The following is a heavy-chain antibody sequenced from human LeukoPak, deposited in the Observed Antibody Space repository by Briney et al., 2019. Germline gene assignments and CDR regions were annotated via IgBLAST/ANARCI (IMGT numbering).Heavy chain of an antibody. V-gene: IGHV4-34*01. D-gene: IGHD6-6*01. CDR1: GVSFSGYY. CDR3: ARGQGSSSPAHFDY. J-gene: IGHJ4*02. Sequence: PSETLSLTCAVYGVSFSGYYWSWIRQPPGKGLEWLGEINHSGSTNYNPSLKSRVTISVDTSKNQFSLKLSSVTAADTAVYYCARGQGSSSPAHFDYWGQGTLVTVSS. CDR2: INHSGST.